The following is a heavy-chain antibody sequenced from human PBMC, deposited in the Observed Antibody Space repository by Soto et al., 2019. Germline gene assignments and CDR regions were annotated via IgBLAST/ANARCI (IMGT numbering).Heavy chain of an antibody. V-gene: IGHV2-5*02. CDR2: IYWDDDR. J-gene: IGHJ5*02. CDR3: AHRVPIEGHFDP. Sequence: QITLKESGPTLVKPTQTLTLTCSFSGFSLSTSGVAVGWIRQPPGKALEWLAVIYWDDDRRYSPSLKSRLTITKDTSKNQVVLTMTNMDPVDTVTYYCAHRVPIEGHFDPWGQGTLVTVSS. CDR1: GFSLSTSGVA.